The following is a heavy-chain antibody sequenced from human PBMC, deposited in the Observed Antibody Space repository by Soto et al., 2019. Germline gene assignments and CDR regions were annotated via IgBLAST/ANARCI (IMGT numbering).Heavy chain of an antibody. Sequence: PSETLSLTCTVSGCSISSYYWSWIRQPPGKGLEWIGYIYYSGSTNYNPSLKSRVTISVDTSKNQFSLKLSSVTAADTAVYYCARAGDSSGFPPPLDYWGQGTLVTVSS. V-gene: IGHV4-59*01. CDR2: IYYSGST. CDR1: GCSISSYY. J-gene: IGHJ4*02. CDR3: ARAGDSSGFPPPLDY. D-gene: IGHD3-22*01.